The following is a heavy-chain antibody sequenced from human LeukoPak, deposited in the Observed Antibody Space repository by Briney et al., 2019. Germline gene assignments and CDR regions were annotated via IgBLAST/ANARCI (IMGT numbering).Heavy chain of an antibody. Sequence: GGSLRLSCAASGFTFSTYAMAWVRQAPGNGLEWVSSITGSGDYTYYADSVKGRFTISRDNSKNTLYLQMNSLRAEDTAVYYCAKVRTGHYFDYWGQGTLVTVSS. V-gene: IGHV3-23*01. J-gene: IGHJ4*02. CDR3: AKVRTGHYFDY. CDR2: ITGSGDYT. CDR1: GFTFSTYA. D-gene: IGHD3/OR15-3a*01.